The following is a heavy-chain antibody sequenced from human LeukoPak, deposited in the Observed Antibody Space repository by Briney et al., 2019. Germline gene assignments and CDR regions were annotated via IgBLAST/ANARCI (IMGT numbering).Heavy chain of an antibody. J-gene: IGHJ4*02. CDR3: ARSVLGYSYGLHIDY. CDR1: GGSISSYY. D-gene: IGHD5-18*01. V-gene: IGHV4-59*01. CDR2: IHYRGST. Sequence: SETLSLTCTVSGGSISSYYWSWIRQSPGEELEWIGYIHYRGSTNYNPSLKSRVTISVDTSKNQFSLKLSPLTAADTAVYYCARSVLGYSYGLHIDYWGQGTLVTVSS.